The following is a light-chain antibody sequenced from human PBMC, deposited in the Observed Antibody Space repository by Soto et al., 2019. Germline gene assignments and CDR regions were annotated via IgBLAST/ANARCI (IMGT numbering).Light chain of an antibody. CDR3: QQYNTYSPST. J-gene: IGKJ1*01. CDR1: QTVNTW. CDR2: DAS. Sequence: DIQMTQSPSTLSASVGDRVTITCRASQTVNTWLAWYQQKPGKAPKVLIYDASSLESGVPSRFSGSGSGTEFTLTISSLQPDDFATYYCQQYNTYSPSTFGQGTKV. V-gene: IGKV1-5*01.